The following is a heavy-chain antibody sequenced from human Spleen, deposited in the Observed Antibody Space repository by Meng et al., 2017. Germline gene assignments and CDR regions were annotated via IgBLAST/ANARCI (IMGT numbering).Heavy chain of an antibody. V-gene: IGHV1-2*06. CDR3: ARVALVADTDVDYVQH. Sequence: ASVKVSCKTSGYNFPDYYIHWVRRAPGQGLEWMGRINPKSGDTHYAQKFQARVTMTGDTSISTAYMELSRLRSDDTAVFYCARVALVADTDVDYVQHWGQGTLVTVSS. CDR2: INPKSGDT. J-gene: IGHJ1*01. D-gene: IGHD2-15*01. CDR1: GYNFPDYY.